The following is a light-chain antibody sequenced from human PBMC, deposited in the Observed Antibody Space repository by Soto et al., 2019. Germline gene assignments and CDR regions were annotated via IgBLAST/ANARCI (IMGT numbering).Light chain of an antibody. CDR1: QSFNSIY. CDR3: QQRGNWPPGFT. CDR2: GAS. V-gene: IGKV3D-20*02. Sequence: EIVLTQSPGTLSLSPGERATLSGRASQSFNSIYVAWYQQKPGQAPKLLIYGASTRATGVPARFSGSGSGTDFTLNISSLEPEHFAVYYCQQRGNWPPGFTFGPGTKVDIK. J-gene: IGKJ3*01.